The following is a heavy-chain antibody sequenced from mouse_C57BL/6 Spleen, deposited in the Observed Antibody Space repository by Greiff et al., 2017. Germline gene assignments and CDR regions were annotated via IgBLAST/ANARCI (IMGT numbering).Heavy chain of an antibody. CDR3: ARSGTTVVAPYYFDY. D-gene: IGHD1-1*01. J-gene: IGHJ2*01. CDR1: GYTFTSYW. CDR2: IHPNSGST. Sequence: VQLQESGAELVKPGASVKLSCKASGYTFTSYWMHWVKQRPGQGLEWIGMIHPNSGSTNYNEKFKSKATLTVDKSSSTSYMQLSSLTSEDSAVYYWARSGTTVVAPYYFDYWGQGTTLTVSS. V-gene: IGHV1-64*01.